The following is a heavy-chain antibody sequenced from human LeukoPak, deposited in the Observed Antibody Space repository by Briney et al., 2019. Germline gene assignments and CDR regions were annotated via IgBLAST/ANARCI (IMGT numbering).Heavy chain of an antibody. CDR1: GGSISNTNW. J-gene: IGHJ4*02. V-gene: IGHV4-4*02. CDR3: SRENGAFSPFGY. CDR2: ISLTGLT. D-gene: IGHD2-8*01. Sequence: SETVSLTCGVSGGSISNTNWWSWVRQPPGQGLEWIGEISLTGLTHYNPSLESRVTVSLDKSKNHLSLNLTSVTAADTAVYYCSRENGAFSPFGYWGQGTLVTVLS.